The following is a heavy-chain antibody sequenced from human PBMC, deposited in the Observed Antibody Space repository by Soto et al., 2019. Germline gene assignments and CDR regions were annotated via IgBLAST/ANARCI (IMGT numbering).Heavy chain of an antibody. CDR1: GFTFSNYA. J-gene: IGHJ3*02. D-gene: IGHD5-12*01. CDR2: ISGGGYSM. CDR3: AKESRFSDYVRALDI. V-gene: IGHV3-23*01. Sequence: EVQLLESGGGLVQPGGSLRLSCAASGFTFSNYAMTWVRQAPGKGLEWVSTISGGGYSMYYADSVKGRSTISRDNSKNTLYLQMNSLRAGGTAVYFCAKESRFSDYVRALDIWGRGTMLTVSS.